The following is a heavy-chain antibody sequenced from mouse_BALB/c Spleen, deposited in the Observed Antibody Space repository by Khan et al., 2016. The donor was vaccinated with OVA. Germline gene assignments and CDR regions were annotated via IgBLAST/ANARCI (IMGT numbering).Heavy chain of an antibody. CDR3: ARAGYYYFDY. J-gene: IGHJ2*01. Sequence: EVELVESGGGLVQPGGSRKLSCAASGFTFSGFGMHWVRQAPEKGLEWVVYISSGSKTTYYADTVKGRFNISRDTPKNTLFLQMTSLRAEDTAMYFCARAGYYYFDYWGQGTTLTVSS. CDR1: GFTFSGFG. D-gene: IGHD1-2*01. CDR2: ISSGSKTT. V-gene: IGHV5-17*02.